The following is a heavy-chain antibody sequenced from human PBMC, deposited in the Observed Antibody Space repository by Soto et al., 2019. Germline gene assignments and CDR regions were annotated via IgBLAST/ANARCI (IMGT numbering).Heavy chain of an antibody. D-gene: IGHD6-13*01. CDR1: GFTFSSYA. V-gene: IGHV3-23*01. CDR2: ISGSGGST. J-gene: IGHJ4*02. CDR3: AKDTPSGYSSSSPLYYFDY. Sequence: GGSLRLSCAASGFTFSSYAMSWVRQAPGKGLEWVSAISGSGGSTYYADSVKGRFTISRDNSKNTLYLQMNSLRAEDTAVYYCAKDTPSGYSSSSPLYYFDYWGQGTLVTVSS.